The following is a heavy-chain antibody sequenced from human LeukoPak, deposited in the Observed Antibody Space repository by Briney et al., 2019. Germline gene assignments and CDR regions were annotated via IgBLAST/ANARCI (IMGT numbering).Heavy chain of an antibody. CDR1: GFTFSSYA. CDR3: AKDHAVEYYHDSSGYYYVRYFDY. CDR2: ISGSGGST. Sequence: GGSLRLSCAASGFTFSSYAMSWVRQAPGKGLEWVSAISGSGGSTYYADSVKGRFTISRDNSKNTLYLQMNSLRAEDTAVYYCAKDHAVEYYHDSSGYYYVRYFDYWGQGTLVTVSS. D-gene: IGHD3-22*01. J-gene: IGHJ4*02. V-gene: IGHV3-23*01.